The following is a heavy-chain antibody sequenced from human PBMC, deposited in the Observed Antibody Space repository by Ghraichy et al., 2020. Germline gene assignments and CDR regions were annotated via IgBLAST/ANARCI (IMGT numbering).Heavy chain of an antibody. Sequence: GSLRLSCTVSGGSINSYYWSWIRQPPGKGLEWIGYIYYSGSTNYNPSLKSRVTISVDTSKNQFSLKLSSVTAADTAVYYCARSRSGSYSYFDYWGQGTLVTVSS. V-gene: IGHV4-59*01. CDR1: GGSINSYY. D-gene: IGHD1-26*01. J-gene: IGHJ4*02. CDR3: ARSRSGSYSYFDY. CDR2: IYYSGST.